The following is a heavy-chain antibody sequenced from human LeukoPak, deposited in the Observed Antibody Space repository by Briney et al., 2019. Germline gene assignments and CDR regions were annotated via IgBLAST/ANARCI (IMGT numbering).Heavy chain of an antibody. J-gene: IGHJ4*02. CDR2: IYTDGST. Sequence: PSQTLSLTCTVSGGSITSGSHYWSWIRQPAGKGLEWIGRIYTDGSTNYNPSLKSRVTISVDTSKNQFSLKVSSVTAADTAVYYCARDVRGGRLYYFDSWGQGTLVTVSS. CDR3: ARDVRGGRLYYFDS. D-gene: IGHD2-15*01. CDR1: GGSITSGSHY. V-gene: IGHV4-61*02.